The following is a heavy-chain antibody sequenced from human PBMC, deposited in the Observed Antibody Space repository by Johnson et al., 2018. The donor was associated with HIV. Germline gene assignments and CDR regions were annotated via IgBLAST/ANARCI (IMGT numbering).Heavy chain of an antibody. CDR3: ARDQEYSNNWAAFDI. D-gene: IGHD6-13*01. CDR2: IPASGTDT. V-gene: IGHV3-23*04. CDR1: GFSFDDFA. Sequence: VESGGSVVRPGGSLRLSCVASGFSFDDFAVSWVRQVPGRGLEWVSRIPASGTDTYYADSVKGRFTISRDNSKNTLYLQMNSLRAEDTAVYYCARDQEYSNNWAAFDIWGQGTMVTVSS. J-gene: IGHJ3*02.